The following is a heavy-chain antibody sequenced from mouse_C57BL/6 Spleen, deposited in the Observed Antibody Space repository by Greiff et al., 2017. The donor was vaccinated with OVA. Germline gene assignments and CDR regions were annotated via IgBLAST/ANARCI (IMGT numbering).Heavy chain of an antibody. V-gene: IGHV1-15*01. CDR2: IDPETGGT. CDR1: GYTFTDYE. J-gene: IGHJ4*01. CDR3: TRVPLYYSNYDAMDY. D-gene: IGHD2-5*01. Sequence: VKLQESGAELVRPGASVTLSCKASGYTFTDYEMHWVKQTPVHGLEWIGAIDPETGGTAYNQKFKGKAILTADKSSSTAYMELRSLTSEDSAVYYCTRVPLYYSNYDAMDYWGQGTSVTVSS.